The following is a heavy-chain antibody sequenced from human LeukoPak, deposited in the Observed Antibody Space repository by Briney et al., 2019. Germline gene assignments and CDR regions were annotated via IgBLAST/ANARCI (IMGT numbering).Heavy chain of an antibody. J-gene: IGHJ5*02. Sequence: GGSLRLSCAASGFTFSSYAMHWVRQAPGTGLEWVAVISYDGSNKYYADSVKGRFTISRDNSKNTLYLQMNSLRAEDTAVYYCAKNLYTSFDPWGQGTLVTVSS. CDR1: GFTFSSYA. D-gene: IGHD2-2*02. CDR2: ISYDGSNK. V-gene: IGHV3-30-3*01. CDR3: AKNLYTSFDP.